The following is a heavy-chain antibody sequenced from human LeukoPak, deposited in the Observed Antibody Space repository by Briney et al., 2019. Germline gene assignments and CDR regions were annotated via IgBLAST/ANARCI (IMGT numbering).Heavy chain of an antibody. D-gene: IGHD6-19*01. V-gene: IGHV3-9*01. CDR3: AKTQAVTGYGDWFDP. CDR1: GFTFDDYA. Sequence: GRSLRLSCAASGFTFDDYAMHWVRQAPGKGLEWVSGISWNSGSIGYADSVKGRFTISRDNAKNSLYLQMNSLTTEDTALYYCAKTQAVTGYGDWFDPWGQGTLVTVSS. J-gene: IGHJ5*02. CDR2: ISWNSGSI.